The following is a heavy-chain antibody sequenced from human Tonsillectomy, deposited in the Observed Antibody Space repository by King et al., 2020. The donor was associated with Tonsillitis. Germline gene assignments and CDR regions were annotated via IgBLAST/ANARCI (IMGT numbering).Heavy chain of an antibody. CDR3: ARGGPVATGNFDY. V-gene: IGHV1-69*01. CDR2: IIPIFCTA. J-gene: IGHJ4*02. CDR1: GGTFTTYA. D-gene: IGHD5-12*01. Sequence: QLVQSGAEVKKPGSSVTVSCKASGGTFTTYAISWVRQAPGQGLEWMGGIIPIFCTANYAQKFQGRVTITADGSTSTAYMELGSLKSEDTALYYCARGGPVATGNFDYWGQGTLVTVSS.